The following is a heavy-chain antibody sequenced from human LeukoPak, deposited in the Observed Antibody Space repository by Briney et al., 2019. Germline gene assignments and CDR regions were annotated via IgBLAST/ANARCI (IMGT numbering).Heavy chain of an antibody. Sequence: SETLPLKCDVCGGSLRGDYWSSMPQPQVRGLQCIGEIKQSGSTKTNPSLKSRDTVAVDTSKTQFSLKLRYITAADTALYYCSNADAYDIWGQGTMVTVAT. CDR1: GGSLRGDY. V-gene: IGHV4-34*04. CDR2: IKQSGST. J-gene: IGHJ3*02. CDR3: SNADAYDI.